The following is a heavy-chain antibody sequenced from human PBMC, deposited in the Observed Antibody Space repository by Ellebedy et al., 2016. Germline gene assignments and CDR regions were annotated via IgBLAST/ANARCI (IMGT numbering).Heavy chain of an antibody. CDR1: GGSFSGYY. CDR2: INHSGST. V-gene: IGHV4-34*01. J-gene: IGHJ4*02. CDR3: ARGQYYYGSGSYPN. D-gene: IGHD3-10*01. Sequence: GSLRLSXAVYGGSFSGYYWSWIRQPPGKGLEWIGEINHSGSTNYNPSLKSRVTISVDTSKNQFSLKLSSVTAADTAVYYCARGQYYYGSGSYPNWGQGTLVTVSS.